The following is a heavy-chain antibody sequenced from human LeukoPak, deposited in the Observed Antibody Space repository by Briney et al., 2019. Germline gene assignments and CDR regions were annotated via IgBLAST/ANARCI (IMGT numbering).Heavy chain of an antibody. V-gene: IGHV3-23*01. J-gene: IGHJ4*02. Sequence: GGSLRLSCAASGFTLSSYGMSWVRQAPGKGLEGVSNNSDSGKGRFTIYRGNCRNTLYLQMNSLRAEDTAVYYCANREGAAGFSFDYWGQGTLVTVSS. D-gene: IGHD6-13*01. CDR3: ANREGAAGFSFDY. CDR1: GFTLSSYG.